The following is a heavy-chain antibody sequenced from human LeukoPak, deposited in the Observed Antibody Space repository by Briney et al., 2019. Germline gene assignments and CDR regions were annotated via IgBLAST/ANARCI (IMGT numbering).Heavy chain of an antibody. CDR3: ARGGYDFWSGDYYYYGMDV. Sequence: SETLSLTCTVSGGSISSDYWSWIWQPAGKGLEWIGRIYTSGSTNYNPSLKSRVTMSVDTSKNQFSLKLSSVTAADTAVYYCARGGYDFWSGDYYYYGMDVWGQGTTVTVSS. J-gene: IGHJ6*02. CDR2: IYTSGST. CDR1: GGSISSDY. V-gene: IGHV4-4*07. D-gene: IGHD3-3*01.